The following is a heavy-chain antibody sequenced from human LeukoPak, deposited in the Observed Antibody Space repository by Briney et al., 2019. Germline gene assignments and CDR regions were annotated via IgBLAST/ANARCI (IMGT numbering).Heavy chain of an antibody. V-gene: IGHV4-39*01. CDR1: GGSISSSSYY. D-gene: IGHD3/OR15-3a*01. CDR2: IYYSGNT. CDR3: ARQTGSGLFILP. Sequence: SETLSLTCTASGGSISSSSYYWGWIRQPPGKGLEWIGSIYYSGNTYYNASLKSQVSISIDTSKNQFSLRLTSVTAADTAVYYCARQTGSGLFILPGGQGTLVTVSS. J-gene: IGHJ4*02.